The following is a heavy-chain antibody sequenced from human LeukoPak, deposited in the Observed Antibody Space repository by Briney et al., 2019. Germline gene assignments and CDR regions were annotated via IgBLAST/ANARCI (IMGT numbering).Heavy chain of an antibody. Sequence: PSETLSLTCTVSGGSISSYYWSWIRQPPGKGLEWIGYIYYSGSTNYNPSLKSRVTISVDTSKNQFSLKLSSVTAADTAVYYCARDLGLAYDYWGQGTLVTVSS. D-gene: IGHD7-27*01. CDR2: IYYSGST. V-gene: IGHV4-59*01. J-gene: IGHJ4*02. CDR1: GGSISSYY. CDR3: ARDLGLAYDY.